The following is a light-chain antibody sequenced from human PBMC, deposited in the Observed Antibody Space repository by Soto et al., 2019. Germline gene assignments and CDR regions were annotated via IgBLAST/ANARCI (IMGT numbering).Light chain of an antibody. V-gene: IGKV3-20*01. J-gene: IGKJ1*01. Sequence: EIVMTQSPATLSVSPGERATLSCRASQSVSSNLAWYQQKPGQAPRLLIYGASSRATGIPDRFSGSGSGTDFTLTSSRLEPEDFAVYYCQQYGSSGTFGQGTKVDI. CDR1: QSVSSN. CDR2: GAS. CDR3: QQYGSSGT.